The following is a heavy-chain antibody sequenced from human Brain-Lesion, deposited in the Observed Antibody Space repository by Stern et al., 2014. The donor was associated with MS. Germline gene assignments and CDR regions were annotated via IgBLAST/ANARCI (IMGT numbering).Heavy chain of an antibody. CDR3: ARDQRGITIFGVVTDYYYLGMDV. D-gene: IGHD3-3*01. CDR1: GYIFTGYY. Sequence: VPLVEPGAEVKKPGASVKVSCKTSGYIFTGYYIHWVRQAPGQGLEWMAWINPNTGGTKYAQKFQGRVTMSRDTSISTAYVELGSLTSDDTAVYYCARDQRGITIFGVVTDYYYLGMDVWGQGTTVTVSS. J-gene: IGHJ6*02. V-gene: IGHV1-2*02. CDR2: INPNTGGT.